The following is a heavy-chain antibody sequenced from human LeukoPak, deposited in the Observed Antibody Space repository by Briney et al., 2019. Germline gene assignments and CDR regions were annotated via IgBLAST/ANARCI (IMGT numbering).Heavy chain of an antibody. CDR3: ARDSRITFGGVDY. Sequence: GGSLRLSCVVSGFTFSSYSMSWVRQAPGKGLEWVSYISSRSSTIYYADSVKGRFTISRDNAKNSLYLQMNSLRAEDTAVYYCARDSRITFGGVDYWGQGTLVTVSS. D-gene: IGHD3-16*01. J-gene: IGHJ4*02. CDR1: GFTFSSYS. CDR2: ISSRSSTI. V-gene: IGHV3-48*04.